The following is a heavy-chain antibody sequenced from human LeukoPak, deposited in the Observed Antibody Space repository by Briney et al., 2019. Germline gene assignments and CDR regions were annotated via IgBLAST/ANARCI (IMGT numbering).Heavy chain of an antibody. V-gene: IGHV3-23*01. D-gene: IGHD3-22*01. CDR2: ISGSGGST. CDR3: AKGERITMIVVVISPLNY. CDR1: GFTVSSNY. Sequence: GGSLRLSCAASGFTVSSNYMSWVRQAPGKGLEWVSAISGSGGSTYYADSVKGRFTISRDNSKNTLYLQMNSLRAEDTAVYYCAKGERITMIVVVISPLNYWGQGTLVTVSS. J-gene: IGHJ4*02.